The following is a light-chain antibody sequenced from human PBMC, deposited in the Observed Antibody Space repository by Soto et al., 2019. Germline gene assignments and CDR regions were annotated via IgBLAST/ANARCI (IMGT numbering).Light chain of an antibody. CDR1: QSISSW. Sequence: DIQMTRSPSTLSATAGDRVTITCRASQSISSWLAWYQHKPGKAPKLLIYDASNLDSGVPSRFSGSGSGTEFSLTISNLQPDDFATFYCQHYNSHSPTFGQGTKVDIK. V-gene: IGKV1-5*01. CDR3: QHYNSHSPT. J-gene: IGKJ1*01. CDR2: DAS.